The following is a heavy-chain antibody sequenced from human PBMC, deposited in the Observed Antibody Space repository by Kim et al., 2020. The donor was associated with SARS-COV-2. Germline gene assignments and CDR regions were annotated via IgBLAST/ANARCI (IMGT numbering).Heavy chain of an antibody. CDR3: ARLPHSSGYYFDY. J-gene: IGHJ4*02. Sequence: YSPSFQGQVTSSADRSISTAYLQWSSLKASDTAMYFCARLPHSSGYYFDYWGQGTLVTVSS. D-gene: IGHD5-18*01. V-gene: IGHV5-51*01.